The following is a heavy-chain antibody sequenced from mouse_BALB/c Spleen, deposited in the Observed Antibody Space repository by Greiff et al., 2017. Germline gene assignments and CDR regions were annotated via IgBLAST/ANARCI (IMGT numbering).Heavy chain of an antibody. D-gene: IGHD2-2*01. CDR1: GYSFTSYW. CDR2: IDPSDSET. CDR3: ARSLHYGYPFAY. V-gene: IGHV1S127*01. Sequence: QVQLQQSGPQLVRPGASVKISCKASGYSFTSYWMHWVKQRPGQGLEWIGMIDPSDSETRLNQKFKDKATLTVDKSSSTAYMQLSSPTSEDSAVYYCARSLHYGYPFAYWGQGTLVTVSA. J-gene: IGHJ3*01.